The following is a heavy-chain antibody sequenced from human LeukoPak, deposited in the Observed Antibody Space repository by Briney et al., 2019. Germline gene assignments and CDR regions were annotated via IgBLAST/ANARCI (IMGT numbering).Heavy chain of an antibody. J-gene: IGHJ4*02. CDR2: IGTAGDT. CDR1: GFTFSSYD. Sequence: GGSLRLSCAASGFTFSSYDMHWVRQATGKGLEWVSAIGTAGDTYYPGSVKGRFTTSRENAKNSLYLQMNSLRAGDTAVYYCARERIGYGFDYWGQGTLVTVSS. V-gene: IGHV3-13*01. D-gene: IGHD2-15*01. CDR3: ARERIGYGFDY.